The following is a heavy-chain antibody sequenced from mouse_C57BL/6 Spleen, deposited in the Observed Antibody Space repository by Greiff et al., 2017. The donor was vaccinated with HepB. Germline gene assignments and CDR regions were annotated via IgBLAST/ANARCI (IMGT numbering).Heavy chain of an antibody. J-gene: IGHJ1*03. D-gene: IGHD1-1*01. CDR1: GYTFTDYN. V-gene: IGHV1-18*01. CDR3: ARRGHYYGSSLWYFDV. CDR2: INPNNGGT. Sequence: VQLQQSGPELVKPGASVKIPCKASGYTFTDYNMDWVKQSHGKSLEWIGDINPNNGGTIYNQKFKGKATLTVYKSSSTAYMVLRSLTSEDTAVYYCARRGHYYGSSLWYFDVWGTGTTVTVSS.